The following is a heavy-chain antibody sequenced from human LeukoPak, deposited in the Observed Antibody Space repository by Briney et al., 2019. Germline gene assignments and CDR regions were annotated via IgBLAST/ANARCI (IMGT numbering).Heavy chain of an antibody. D-gene: IGHD3-22*01. V-gene: IGHV3-30*02. Sequence: GGSLRLSCGASGFIFSSYGMHWVRQAPGKGLEWVAFIRYDGSNKYYADSVKGRFTISRDNSKNTVYLQMNSLRAEDTAVYYCVRDWGYDSSGYWQKYFDTWGQGTLVTVSS. CDR2: IRYDGSNK. CDR3: VRDWGYDSSGYWQKYFDT. CDR1: GFIFSSYG. J-gene: IGHJ4*02.